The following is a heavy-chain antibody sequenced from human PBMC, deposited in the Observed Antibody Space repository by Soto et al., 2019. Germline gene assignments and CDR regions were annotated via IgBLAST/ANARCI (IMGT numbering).Heavy chain of an antibody. CDR3: KGYQEIVVVPAANDVLDI. J-gene: IGHJ3*02. CDR2: IKSKTDGGKT. Sequence: GGSLRLSCVASGFSFSNAWMSWVRQAPGKGLEWVGRIKSKTDGGKTDHAAPVKGRFTISRDDSKNTLYLQMNSLKTEDTAVYYCKGYQEIVVVPAANDVLDIWGQGTMVTVSS. D-gene: IGHD2-2*01. CDR1: GFSFSNAW. V-gene: IGHV3-15*01.